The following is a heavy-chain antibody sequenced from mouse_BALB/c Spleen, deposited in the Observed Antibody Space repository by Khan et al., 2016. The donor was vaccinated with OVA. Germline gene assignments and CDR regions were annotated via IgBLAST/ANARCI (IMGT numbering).Heavy chain of an antibody. CDR3: ARIYGSNFDY. D-gene: IGHD1-1*01. J-gene: IGHJ2*01. CDR1: GYSFTGYF. V-gene: IGHV1-20*02. Sequence: VQLKQSGPELVKPGASVKISCKASGYSFTGYFMNWVMQSLGKSLEWIGRINPHIGETFYNQKFKGKATLTVDESSSTAHMEPRSLASECSADYYCARIYGSNFDYWGQGTTLTVSS. CDR2: INPHIGET.